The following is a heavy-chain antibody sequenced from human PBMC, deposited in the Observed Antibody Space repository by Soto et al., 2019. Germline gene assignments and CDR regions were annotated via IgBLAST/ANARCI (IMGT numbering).Heavy chain of an antibody. V-gene: IGHV1-46*01. CDR3: AREKGHIVVVTAPNRMDV. CDR2: INPSGGST. J-gene: IGHJ6*02. CDR1: GYTFTSYY. D-gene: IGHD2-21*02. Sequence: ASVKVSCKASGYTFTSYYMHWVRQAPGQGLEWMGIINPSGGSTSYAQKFQGRVTMTRDTSTSTVYMELSSLRSEDTAVYYCAREKGHIVVVTAPNRMDVWGQGTTVTVSS.